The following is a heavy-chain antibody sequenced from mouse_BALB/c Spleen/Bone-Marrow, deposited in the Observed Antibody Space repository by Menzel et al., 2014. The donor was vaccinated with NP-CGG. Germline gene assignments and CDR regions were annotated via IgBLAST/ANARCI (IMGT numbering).Heavy chain of an antibody. V-gene: IGHV5-12-2*01. CDR2: ISNGGGST. J-gene: IGHJ4*01. Sequence: EVHLVNTRVNLGQTSGSLKLSCAASRFTFSSYTMSWVRQTPEKRLEWVAYISNGGGSTYYPDTVKGRFTISRDNAKNILYLQMSSLKSEDTAMYYCARQFGLRWAM. D-gene: IGHD3-1*01. CDR3: ARQFGLRWAM. CDR1: RFTFSSYT.